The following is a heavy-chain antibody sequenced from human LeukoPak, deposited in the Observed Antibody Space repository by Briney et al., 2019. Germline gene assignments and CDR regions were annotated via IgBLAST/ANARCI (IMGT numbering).Heavy chain of an antibody. D-gene: IGHD3-10*01. V-gene: IGHV3-23*01. CDR1: GFTFSSYG. Sequence: EGSLRLSCAASGFTFSSYGMSWVRQAPGKGLEWVSAIGGRDGSTYYADSVKGRFTISRDNSKNTLYVQMNSLRAEDTAVYYCAKGHYYGWGSLDYGGRGTLVTV. CDR2: IGGRDGST. CDR3: AKGHYYGWGSLDY. J-gene: IGHJ4*02.